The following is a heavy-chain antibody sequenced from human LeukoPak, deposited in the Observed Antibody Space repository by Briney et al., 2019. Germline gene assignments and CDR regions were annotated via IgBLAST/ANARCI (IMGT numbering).Heavy chain of an antibody. Sequence: LFCAASGFTIATKYMNWLRPAPGKGLAGVSIIDSGATTYYADSVRGRFTISRDTSKKTMSLQMNSLRAEDTAVSFCARVGGHFHCYLDLWGQGALVTVSS. V-gene: IGHV3-53*01. J-gene: IGHJ2*01. CDR2: IDSGATT. CDR3: ARVGGHFHCYLDL. CDR1: GFTIATKY. D-gene: IGHD3-3*02.